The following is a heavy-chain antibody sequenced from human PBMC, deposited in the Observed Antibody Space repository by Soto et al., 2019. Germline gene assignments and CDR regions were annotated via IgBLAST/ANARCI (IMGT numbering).Heavy chain of an antibody. V-gene: IGHV4-31*03. CDR2: IYYSGST. Sequence: SETLSLTCTVSGGSISSGGYYWSWIRQHPGKGLEWIGYIYYSGSTYYNPSLKSRVTISVDTSKNQFSLKLSSGTAADTAVYYCARAAGTYYDYVWGSYRGDAFDIRAQGKMVPVSS. D-gene: IGHD3-16*02. CDR3: ARAAGTYYDYVWGSYRGDAFDI. J-gene: IGHJ3*02. CDR1: GGSISSGGYY.